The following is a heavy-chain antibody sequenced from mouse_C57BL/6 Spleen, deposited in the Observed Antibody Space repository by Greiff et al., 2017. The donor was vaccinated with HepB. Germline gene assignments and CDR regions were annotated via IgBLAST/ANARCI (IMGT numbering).Heavy chain of an antibody. CDR1: GYSFTDYN. D-gene: IGHD1-1*01. CDR3: ARGGLTTVVATRWYFDV. V-gene: IGHV1-39*01. CDR2: INPNYGTT. Sequence: EVKLQQSGPELVKPGASVKISCKASGYSFTDYNMNWVKQSNGKSLEWIGVINPNYGTTSYNQKFKGKATLTVDPSSSTAYMQLNSLTSEDSAVYYCARGGLTTVVATRWYFDVWGTGTTVTVSS. J-gene: IGHJ1*03.